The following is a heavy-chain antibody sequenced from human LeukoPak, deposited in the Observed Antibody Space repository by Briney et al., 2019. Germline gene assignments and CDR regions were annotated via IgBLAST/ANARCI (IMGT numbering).Heavy chain of an antibody. CDR2: IIPIFGTA. CDR1: GGTFSSYA. J-gene: IGHJ6*03. Sequence: SVKVSCKASGGTFSSYAISWVRQAPGQGLEWMGGIIPIFGTANYAQKFQGRVTITADKSTSTAYTELSSLRSEDTAVYFCARGRVSSSTWHSTYYHYFYMDVWGKGTTVTVSS. D-gene: IGHD4-11*01. CDR3: ARGRVSSSTWHSTYYHYFYMDV. V-gene: IGHV1-69*06.